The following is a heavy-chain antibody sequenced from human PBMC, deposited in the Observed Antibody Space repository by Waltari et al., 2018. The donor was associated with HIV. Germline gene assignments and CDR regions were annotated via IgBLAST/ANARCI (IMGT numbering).Heavy chain of an antibody. CDR3: ARGSVMGYYDSSGYYGMDV. Sequence: QVQLQESGPGLVKPSETLSLTCTVSGGSISSYYWSWIRQPPGKGLEWIGYIYYSGSTNYNPSRKRRVTISVDTSKNQFSLKLSSVTAADTAVYYCARGSVMGYYDSSGYYGMDVWGQGTTVTVSS. CDR2: IYYSGST. D-gene: IGHD3-22*01. V-gene: IGHV4-59*01. CDR1: GGSISSYY. J-gene: IGHJ6*02.